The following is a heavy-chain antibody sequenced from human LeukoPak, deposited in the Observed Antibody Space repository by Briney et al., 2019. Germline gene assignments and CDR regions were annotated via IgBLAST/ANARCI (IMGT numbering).Heavy chain of an antibody. D-gene: IGHD2-15*01. CDR2: ISSSSSYI. CDR3: ARVVVAARFDY. CDR1: GFTFSSYS. J-gene: IGHJ4*02. V-gene: IGHV3-21*01. Sequence: GGSLRLSCAASGFTFSSYSMNWVRQAPGKGLEWVSSISSSSSYIYYADSVRGRFTISRDNAKNSLYLQMNSLRAGDTAVYYCARVVVAARFDYWGQGTLVTVSS.